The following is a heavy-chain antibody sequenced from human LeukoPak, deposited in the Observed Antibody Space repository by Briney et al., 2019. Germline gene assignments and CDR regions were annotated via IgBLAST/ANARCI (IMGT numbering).Heavy chain of an antibody. CDR3: AKDQLLIAAAGYFDY. J-gene: IGHJ4*02. CDR2: ISGSGGST. D-gene: IGHD6-13*01. V-gene: IGHV3-23*01. CDR1: GFTFSSYA. Sequence: PGGSLRLSCAASGFTFSSYAMSWVRQAPGKGLEWVSAISGSGGSTYYADSVKGRFTISRDNSKNTLYLRMNSLRAEDTAVYYCAKDQLLIAAAGYFDYWGQGTLVTASS.